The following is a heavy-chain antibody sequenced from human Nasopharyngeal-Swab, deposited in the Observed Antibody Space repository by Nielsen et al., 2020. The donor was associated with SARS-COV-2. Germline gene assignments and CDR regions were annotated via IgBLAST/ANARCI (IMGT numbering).Heavy chain of an antibody. Sequence: GESLKISCAASGFTFSSYSMNWVRQAPGTGLEWVSSISSSSSYIYYADSVKGRFTISRDNAKNSLYLQMNSLRAEDTAVYYCARDDGQWLNPVYYFDYWGQGTLVTVSS. CDR3: ARDDGQWLNPVYYFDY. CDR1: GFTFSSYS. J-gene: IGHJ4*02. V-gene: IGHV3-21*01. CDR2: ISSSSSYI. D-gene: IGHD6-19*01.